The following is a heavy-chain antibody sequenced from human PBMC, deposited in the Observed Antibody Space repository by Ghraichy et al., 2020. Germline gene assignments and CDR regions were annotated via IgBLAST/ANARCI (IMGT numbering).Heavy chain of an antibody. V-gene: IGHV5-51*01. CDR1: GYSFTSYW. Sequence: LNISCKGSGYSFTSYWIGWVRQMPGKGLEWMGIIYPGDSDTRYSPSFQGQVTISADKSISTAYLQWSSLKASDTAMYYCARLDCGGDCYRAGFDYWGQGTLVTVSS. CDR2: IYPGDSDT. D-gene: IGHD2-21*01. J-gene: IGHJ4*02. CDR3: ARLDCGGDCYRAGFDY.